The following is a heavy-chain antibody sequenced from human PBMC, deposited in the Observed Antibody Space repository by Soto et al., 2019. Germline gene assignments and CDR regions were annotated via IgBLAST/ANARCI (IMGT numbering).Heavy chain of an antibody. CDR1: GFTFSSYS. CDR2: ISSSSSYI. D-gene: IGHD2-2*01. J-gene: IGHJ4*02. Sequence: PGGSLRLSYAASGFTFSSYSMNGVRQVPGKGLKWVSSISSSSSYIYYADSVKGRFTISRDNAKNSLYLQMNSLRAEDTAVYYYARVTSQGGLDYRDQGSLVTVSS. V-gene: IGHV3-21*01. CDR3: ARVTSQGGLDY.